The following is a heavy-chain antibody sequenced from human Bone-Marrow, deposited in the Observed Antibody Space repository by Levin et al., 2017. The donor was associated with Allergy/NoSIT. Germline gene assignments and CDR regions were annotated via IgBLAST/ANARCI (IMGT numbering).Heavy chain of an antibody. J-gene: IGHJ5*02. CDR1: GFSLNTYGVA. CDR3: AHRSDASTYDQFWFDP. CDR2: IYWEDSE. V-gene: IGHV2-5*02. D-gene: IGHD3-22*01. Sequence: QTLSLTCTFSGFSLNTYGVAVGWFRQPPGKALEWLALIYWEDSERYNPSLASRLTIAKDTSRNQVVLTMTNMDPVDTGTYFCAHRSDASTYDQFWFDPGGQGTLVTVSS.